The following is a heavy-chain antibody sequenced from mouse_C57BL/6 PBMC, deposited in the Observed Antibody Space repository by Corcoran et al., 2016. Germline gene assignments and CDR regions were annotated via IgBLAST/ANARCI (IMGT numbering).Heavy chain of an antibody. D-gene: IGHD3-1*01. CDR3: ARGLYFDY. CDR2: INPNNGGT. Sequence: EVQLQQSGPVLVKPGASVKMSCKASGYTFTDYYMNWVKQSHGKSLEWIGDINPNNGGTSYNQKFKGKATLTVDKSSSTAYMELRSLTSEDSAVYYCARGLYFDYWGQGTTLTVSS. J-gene: IGHJ2*01. V-gene: IGHV1-26*01. CDR1: GYTFTDYY.